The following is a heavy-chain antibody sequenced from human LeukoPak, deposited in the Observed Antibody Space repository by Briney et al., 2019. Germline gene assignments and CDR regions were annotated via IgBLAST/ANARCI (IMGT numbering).Heavy chain of an antibody. J-gene: IGHJ4*02. CDR1: GGAVSSGNYY. V-gene: IGHV4-61*01. CDR2: IYYSGST. D-gene: IGHD3-22*01. Sequence: PSETLSLTCTVSGGAVSSGNYYWSWIRQPPGKGLEWIGYIYYSGSTNYNPSLKSRVTISVDTSKDQFSLKLSSVTAADTAVYYCARDPSGYFNYWGQGTLATVSS. CDR3: ARDPSGYFNY.